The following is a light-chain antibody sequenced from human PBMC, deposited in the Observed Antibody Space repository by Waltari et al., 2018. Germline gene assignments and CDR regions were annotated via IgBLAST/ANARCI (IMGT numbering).Light chain of an antibody. V-gene: IGLV3-1*01. Sequence: SYDLTQPPSVSVSPGQTASITCSGNMFGNKYASWYQQKAGRSPILVIYQDTRRPSGIPERFSGSTSTNTATLTISGTQAMDEAGYFCLVWDSSNVVFGGGTKLTVL. CDR1: MFGNKY. J-gene: IGLJ3*02. CDR2: QDT. CDR3: LVWDSSNVV.